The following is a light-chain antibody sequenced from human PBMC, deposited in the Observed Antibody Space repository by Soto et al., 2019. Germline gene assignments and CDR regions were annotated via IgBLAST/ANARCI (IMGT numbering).Light chain of an antibody. CDR2: AAS. CDR3: QQSYSTPWT. V-gene: IGKV1-39*01. CDR1: QSISSY. J-gene: IGKJ1*01. Sequence: DIQMTQSPSSLSASVGDRVTITCRASQSISSYLNWYQQNPGKAPKLLIYAASSLQSGVTSRFSGSGSGTEFTLTISSLQPEDFAAYYCQQSYSTPWTFGRGTKVEIK.